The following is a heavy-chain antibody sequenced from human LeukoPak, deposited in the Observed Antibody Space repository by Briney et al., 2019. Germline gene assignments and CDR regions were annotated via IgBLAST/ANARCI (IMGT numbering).Heavy chain of an antibody. CDR2: IYYSGST. Sequence: SETLSLTCTVSGGSISSSSYYWGWIRQPPGKGLEWIGSIYYSGSTYYNPSLKSRVTISVDTSKNQFSLKLSSVTAADTAVYYCARDKYSSSSIDYWGQGTLVTVSS. CDR1: GGSISSSSYY. CDR3: ARDKYSSSSIDY. D-gene: IGHD6-13*01. V-gene: IGHV4-39*07. J-gene: IGHJ4*02.